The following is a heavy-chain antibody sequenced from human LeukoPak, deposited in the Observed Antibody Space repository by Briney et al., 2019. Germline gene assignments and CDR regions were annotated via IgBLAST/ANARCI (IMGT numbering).Heavy chain of an antibody. D-gene: IGHD5-12*01. V-gene: IGHV4-34*01. J-gene: IGHJ4*02. CDR3: ARWSGYDRGDY. CDR1: GVSFSGYY. CDR2: INHSGST. Sequence: SETLSLTCAVYGVSFSGYYWSWIRQPPGKGLEWIGEINHSGSTNYNPSLKSRVTISVDTSKNQFSLKLSSVTAADTAVYYCARWSGYDRGDYWGQGTLVTVSS.